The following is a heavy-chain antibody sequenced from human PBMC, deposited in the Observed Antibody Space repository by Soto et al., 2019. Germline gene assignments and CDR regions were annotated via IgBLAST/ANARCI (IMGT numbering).Heavy chain of an antibody. Sequence: QVQLVESGGGVVQPGRSLRLSCAASGFTFSSYAMHWVRQAPGKGLEWVAVISYDGSNKYYADSVKGRFTISRDNSKNTLYLQMNSLRAEDTAVYYCASTYCSSTSCYNYYYGMDVWSQGTTVTVSS. CDR3: ASTYCSSTSCYNYYYGMDV. J-gene: IGHJ6*02. CDR2: ISYDGSNK. V-gene: IGHV3-30-3*01. D-gene: IGHD2-2*02. CDR1: GFTFSSYA.